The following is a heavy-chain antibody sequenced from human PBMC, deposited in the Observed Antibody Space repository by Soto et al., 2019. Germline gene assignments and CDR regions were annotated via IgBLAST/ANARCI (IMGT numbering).Heavy chain of an antibody. D-gene: IGHD2-8*01. CDR2: IRGYNGDA. J-gene: IGHJ6*02. CDR1: GYTFTRYG. V-gene: IGHV1-18*01. CDR3: AKNGQPPYYYYGLDV. Sequence: QGQLVQSGAEVKMPGASVKVSCKASGYTFTRYGISWVRQAPGQGLEWMGWIRGYNGDANYAQSFQGRVSMTIDTSTTTAYMELRTLTPDDTAVYYCAKNGQPPYYYYGLDVWGQGTTVTVSS.